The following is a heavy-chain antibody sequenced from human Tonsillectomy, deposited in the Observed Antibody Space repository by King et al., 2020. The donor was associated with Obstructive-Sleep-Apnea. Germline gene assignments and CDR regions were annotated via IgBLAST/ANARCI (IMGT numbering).Heavy chain of an antibody. D-gene: IGHD3-10*01. V-gene: IGHV2-26*01. CDR2: IFSNDEK. CDR3: ARVRGFYYGSGGMDV. J-gene: IGHJ6*02. Sequence: VTLKESGPVLVKPTETLTLTCTVSGFSLVNAGMGVRWIRQPPGKALEWLAHIFSNDEKSYSTSLKSSLTISKDTSKSQVVLTMTNMDPVDTATYYCARVRGFYYGSGGMDVWGQGTTVTVSS. CDR1: GFSLVNAGMG.